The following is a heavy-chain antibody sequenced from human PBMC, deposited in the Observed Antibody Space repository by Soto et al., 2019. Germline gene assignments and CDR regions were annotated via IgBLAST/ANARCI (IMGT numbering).Heavy chain of an antibody. CDR3: ARHTPAISISDH. J-gene: IGHJ4*02. CDR2: IYYSGSN. V-gene: IGHV4-39*01. Sequence: QLQLQESGPGLVKPSETLSLTCTVSGGSISSSSYYWGWIRQPPGKGLEWIGSIYYSGSNYYNPSLTSRVTISVDTSKNQFSLKLSSVTAADTAVYYCARHTPAISISDHWGQGTLVTVSS. D-gene: IGHD2-15*01. CDR1: GGSISSSSYY.